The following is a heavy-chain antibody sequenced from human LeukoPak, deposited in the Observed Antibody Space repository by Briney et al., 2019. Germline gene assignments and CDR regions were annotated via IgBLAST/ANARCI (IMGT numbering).Heavy chain of an antibody. CDR3: ARHPELYFFDY. CDR2: ISYSGST. Sequence: PSETLSLTCTVSGASISSYYWIWLRQPPGKGLEWIGYISYSGSTNYNPSLKSRVTISADTSKNQVSLTLSSVTAADTAVYYCARHPELYFFDYWGQGTLVTVSS. J-gene: IGHJ4*02. D-gene: IGHD3-10*01. V-gene: IGHV4-59*08. CDR1: GASISSYY.